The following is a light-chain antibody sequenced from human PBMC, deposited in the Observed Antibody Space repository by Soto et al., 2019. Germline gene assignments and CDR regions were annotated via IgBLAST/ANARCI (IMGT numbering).Light chain of an antibody. CDR3: QQSYSTPLT. Sequence: DIQMTQYPSSLSASVGDRVTITCRASQSISSYLNWYQQKPGKAPKLLVYAASSLQSGVPSRFSGSGSGTDFTLTISSLQPEDFATYYCQQSYSTPLTFCGGTMV. CDR1: QSISSY. V-gene: IGKV1-39*01. CDR2: AAS. J-gene: IGKJ4*01.